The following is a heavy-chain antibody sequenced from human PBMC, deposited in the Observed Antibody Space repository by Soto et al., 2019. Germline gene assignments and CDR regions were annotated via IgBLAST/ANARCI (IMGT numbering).Heavy chain of an antibody. V-gene: IGHV4-59*01. CDR1: GGSISGSY. CDR2: VYYTGST. Sequence: SETLSLTCSVSGGSISGSYWSWIRQSPGKGLEWLGCVYYTGSTNYSPSLRSRVSISVDTSKNEFSLGLSSVTAADTAVYFCARSVAVPGAHIDYWGQGTQVTVSS. J-gene: IGHJ4*02. D-gene: IGHD6-19*01. CDR3: ARSVAVPGAHIDY.